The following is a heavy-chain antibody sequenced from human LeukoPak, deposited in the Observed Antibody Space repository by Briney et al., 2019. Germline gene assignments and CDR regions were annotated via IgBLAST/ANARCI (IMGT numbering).Heavy chain of an antibody. CDR2: IRFDESDK. V-gene: IGHV3-30*02. CDR1: GFTFKSYG. J-gene: IGHJ4*02. D-gene: IGHD4-23*01. Sequence: GGSLRLSCAASGFTFKSYGVHWVRQAPGKGLVWVAHIRFDESDKYYSDSVKGRFTISRDTSKNTLYLQMNSLRGEDTAVYYCAKDFRWSQDYWGQGTLVTVSS. CDR3: AKDFRWSQDY.